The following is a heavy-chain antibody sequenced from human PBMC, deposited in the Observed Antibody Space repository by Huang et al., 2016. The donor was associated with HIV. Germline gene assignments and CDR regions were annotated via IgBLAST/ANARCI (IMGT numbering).Heavy chain of an antibody. CDR1: GFTFSSYG. CDR3: AKGPIGGDSSSSGYAY. J-gene: IGHJ4*02. Sequence: QVQLVESGGGVVQPGRSLRLSCAASGFTFSSYGRHWVRQTPGKGLEWVAGRSYDGSNKYYADSVKGRFTISGDNSKNTLYLQMNSMRAEDTAVYYCAKGPIGGDSSSSGYAYWGQGTLVTVSS. D-gene: IGHD6-13*01. CDR2: RSYDGSNK. V-gene: IGHV3-30*18.